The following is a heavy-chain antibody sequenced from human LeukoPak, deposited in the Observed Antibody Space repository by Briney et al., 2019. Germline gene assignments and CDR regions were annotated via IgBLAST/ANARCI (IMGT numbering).Heavy chain of an antibody. D-gene: IGHD2-21*01. Sequence: PGRSLRLSCAPSGFNSGEYATRWGCHAPEKGLEWGSGICWSGEGTGYADAKQGRFTISRDNAKNSLYLQMDSLRPDDTALYYCAKDTSRGDSRTRSSPTAILDYWGQGTLVSVSS. CDR3: AKDTSRGDSRTRSSPTAILDY. CDR2: ICWSGEGT. CDR1: GFNSGEYA. V-gene: IGHV3-9*02. J-gene: IGHJ4*02.